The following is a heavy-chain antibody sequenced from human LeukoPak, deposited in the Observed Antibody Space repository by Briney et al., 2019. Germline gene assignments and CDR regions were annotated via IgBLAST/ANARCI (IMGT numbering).Heavy chain of an antibody. CDR3: AKLITGTTRFDY. J-gene: IGHJ4*02. CDR1: GFTFSNYA. V-gene: IGHV3-23*01. Sequence: GGSLRISCAASGFTFSNYAMSWVRQAPGKGLEWVSGISDSGGSTYYADSVKGRFTISRDNSKNTLYLQMNSPRAEDTAVYYCAKLITGTTRFDYWGQGTLVTASS. CDR2: ISDSGGST. D-gene: IGHD1-7*01.